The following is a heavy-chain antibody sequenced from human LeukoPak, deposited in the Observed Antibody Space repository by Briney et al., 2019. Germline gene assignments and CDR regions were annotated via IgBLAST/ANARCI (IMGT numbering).Heavy chain of an antibody. D-gene: IGHD3-3*01. CDR2: IYNSGST. Sequence: SETLSLTCSVSGDSISIYYWSWIRQPPGKGLEWIGYIYNSGSTNYNPSLKSRVTISVDTSKNQFSLKLSSVTAADTAVYYCARVNTIFGVAMDVWGKGTTVTVSS. V-gene: IGHV4-59*12. CDR1: GDSISIYY. J-gene: IGHJ6*04. CDR3: ARVNTIFGVAMDV.